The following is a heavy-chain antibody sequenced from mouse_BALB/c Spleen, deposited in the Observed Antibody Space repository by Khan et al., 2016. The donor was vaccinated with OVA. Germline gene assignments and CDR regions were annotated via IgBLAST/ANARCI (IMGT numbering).Heavy chain of an antibody. CDR3: SRSGYGAFAY. CDR2: INPSSGGT. V-gene: IGHV1-53*01. Sequence: QIQLVQSGPELVKPGASVRLSCKASGYTFTSYYLYWVKQRPGQGLEWIGDINPSSGGTNFNEKFKSKATLTVDKSSSTAYIQLNSLTSEDSAVYYCSRSGYGAFAYWGQGTLVTVSA. D-gene: IGHD1-1*02. J-gene: IGHJ3*01. CDR1: GYTFTSYY.